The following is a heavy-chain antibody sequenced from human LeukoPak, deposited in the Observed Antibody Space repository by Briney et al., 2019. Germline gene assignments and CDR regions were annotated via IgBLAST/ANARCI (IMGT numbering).Heavy chain of an antibody. V-gene: IGHV4-30-2*01. J-gene: IGHJ4*02. Sequence: KASETLSLTCAVSGGSISTGGYSWSWIRQPPGKGLEWIGYFYQSGNTYYSPSLKSRVTISVDRSKNQFSLKLSSVTAADTAVYYCARYGDYGYFDYWGQGTLVTVSS. CDR3: ARYGDYGYFDY. D-gene: IGHD4-17*01. CDR1: GGSISTGGYS. CDR2: FYQSGNT.